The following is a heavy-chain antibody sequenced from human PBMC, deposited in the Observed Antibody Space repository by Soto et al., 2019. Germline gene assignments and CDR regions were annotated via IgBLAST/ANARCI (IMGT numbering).Heavy chain of an antibody. J-gene: IGHJ4*02. Sequence: QVQLQESGPGLVKPSQTLSLTCTVSGDSISSGGYYWSWIRQHPGNGLEWIGYIYYSGSTYYNPSLKSRVTISVDTSKNQFSLKLSSVTAADTAVYYCARLSNPWGNSVMDYWGQGTLVTVSS. CDR3: ARLSNPWGNSVMDY. CDR1: GDSISSGGYY. D-gene: IGHD3-16*01. CDR2: IYYSGST. V-gene: IGHV4-31*03.